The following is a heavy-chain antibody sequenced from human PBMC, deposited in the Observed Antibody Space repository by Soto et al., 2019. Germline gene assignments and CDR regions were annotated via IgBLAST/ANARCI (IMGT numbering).Heavy chain of an antibody. CDR1: GGTFSSYA. CDR3: ARSVSVQGAFDI. J-gene: IGHJ3*02. CDR2: IIPIFGTA. Sequence: QVQLVQSGAEVKKPGSSVKVSCKASGGTFSSYAISWVRQAPGQGLEWMGGIIPIFGTANYAQKFQGRVTITADEDTSTAYRELSSLRAEDTAVYYWARSVSVQGAFDIWGQGTMVTVAS. V-gene: IGHV1-69*01.